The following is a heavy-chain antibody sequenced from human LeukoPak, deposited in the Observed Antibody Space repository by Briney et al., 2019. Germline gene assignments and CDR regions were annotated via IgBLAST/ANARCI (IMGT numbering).Heavy chain of an antibody. CDR2: IYDSGST. CDR3: ARRVYGTSQYY. J-gene: IGHJ4*02. CDR1: GGSVSSGRYY. V-gene: IGHV4-61*01. D-gene: IGHD5/OR15-5a*01. Sequence: SETLSLTCTVSGGSVSSGRYYWSWIRQPPGKGLEWIGYIYDSGSTNYNPSLKSRVTISVDTSKNQFSLKLSSVTATDTALYYCARRVYGTSQYYWGQGTLVTVSS.